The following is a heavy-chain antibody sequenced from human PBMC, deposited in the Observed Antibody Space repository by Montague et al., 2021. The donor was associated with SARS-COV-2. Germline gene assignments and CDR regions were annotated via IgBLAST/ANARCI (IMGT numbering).Heavy chain of an antibody. CDR2: MYTSGST. Sequence: TLSLTCTVSGGSISSGKYYWSWLRQPAGKGLEWIGRMYTSGSTNYNPSLKSRVTISVDTSKNQFSPKLRSVTAADTAVYYCARDSVVVVTISSWSWYGMDVWGQGTMVTVSS. J-gene: IGHJ6*02. CDR3: ARDSVVVVTISSWSWYGMDV. D-gene: IGHD3-22*01. CDR1: GGSISSGKYY. V-gene: IGHV4-61*02.